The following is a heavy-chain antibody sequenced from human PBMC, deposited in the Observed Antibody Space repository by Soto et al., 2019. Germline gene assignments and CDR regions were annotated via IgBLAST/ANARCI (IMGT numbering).Heavy chain of an antibody. Sequence: PGGSLRLSCAASGSTFSSYGMHWVRQAPGKXLEWVAVISYDGSIKYYADSVKGRFTISRDNSKNTVYLQMNSLRAEDTAVYYCAKDLVSVTFGGAPDGMDVWGQGTTVTVSS. CDR1: GSTFSSYG. CDR3: AKDLVSVTFGGAPDGMDV. D-gene: IGHD3-16*01. J-gene: IGHJ6*02. CDR2: ISYDGSIK. V-gene: IGHV3-30*18.